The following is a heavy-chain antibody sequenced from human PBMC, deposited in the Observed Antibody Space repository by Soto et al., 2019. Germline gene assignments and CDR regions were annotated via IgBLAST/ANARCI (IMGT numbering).Heavy chain of an antibody. J-gene: IGHJ4*02. CDR2: MYHSGST. D-gene: IGHD3-10*01. CDR3: ARASAASMLRGAIIN. CDR1: GGTISSDNW. Sequence: QVQLQESGPGLVKPAGTLSLTCAFSGGTISSDNWWTWVRQPPGKGLEWIGEMYHSGSTNYSPSLKKRVTISVDKSKNQFSLKLTSVPAADTALYYCARASAASMLRGAIINWGQGTLVTVSS. V-gene: IGHV4-4*02.